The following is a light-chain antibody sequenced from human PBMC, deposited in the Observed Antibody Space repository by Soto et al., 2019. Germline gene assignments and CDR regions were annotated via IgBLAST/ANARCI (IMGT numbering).Light chain of an antibody. CDR2: AAS. CDR3: LQDYNYPWT. V-gene: IGKV1-6*01. Sequence: IQMTQSPSSLSASVGDRVTITCRASRYIRSDLSWYQQRPGQAPKVLIYAASSLQSGVPSRFSGSGSGTDVTLTISSLQPEDFSTYYCLQDYNYPWTFGQGTKVDIK. CDR1: RYIRSD. J-gene: IGKJ1*01.